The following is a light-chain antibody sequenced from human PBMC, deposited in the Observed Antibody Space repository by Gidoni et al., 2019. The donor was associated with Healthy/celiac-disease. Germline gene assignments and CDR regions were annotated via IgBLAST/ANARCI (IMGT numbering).Light chain of an antibody. J-gene: IGLJ3*02. CDR2: SNN. V-gene: IGLV1-44*01. CDR3: AAWDDSLNGRV. CDR1: SSNIGSNT. Sequence: GTPGQRVTISCSGSSSNIGSNTVNWYQQLPGTAPKLLIYSNNQRPSGVPDRFSGSKSGTSASLAISGLQSEDEADYYCAAWDDSLNGRVFGGGTKLTVL.